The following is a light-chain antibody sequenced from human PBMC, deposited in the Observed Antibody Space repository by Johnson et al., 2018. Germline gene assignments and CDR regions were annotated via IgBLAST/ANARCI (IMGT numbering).Light chain of an antibody. CDR1: SSNIGNNY. V-gene: IGLV1-51*02. CDR2: ENN. J-gene: IGLJ1*01. Sequence: QSVLTQPPSVSAAPGQKVTISCSGSSSNIGNNYVSWYQQLPGTAPKLLIYENNKRPSGIPDRFSGSKSGTSATLDINGLQTGDEDDYYCGTWDSSLSAVNVFGTGTKVTVL. CDR3: GTWDSSLSAVNV.